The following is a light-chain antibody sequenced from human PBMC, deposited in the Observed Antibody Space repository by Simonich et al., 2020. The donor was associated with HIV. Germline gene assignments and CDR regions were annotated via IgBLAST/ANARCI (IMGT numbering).Light chain of an antibody. J-gene: IGLJ2*01. CDR2: DVS. V-gene: IGLV2-14*03. CDR3: SSYTSSSTLV. Sequence: QSALTQPASVSWSPGQSVHITCTGTSSDVGGFNYVSWYPQHPGKAPKLMIYDVSSRPSGVSIRFSGSKSGNTASLTISGLQAEDEADYYCSSYTSSSTLVFGGGTKLTVL. CDR1: SSDVGGFNY.